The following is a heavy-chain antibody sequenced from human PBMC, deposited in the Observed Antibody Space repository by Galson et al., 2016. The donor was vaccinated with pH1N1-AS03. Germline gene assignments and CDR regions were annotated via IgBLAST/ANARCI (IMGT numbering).Heavy chain of an antibody. Sequence: LSLTCAVYGGSFNNYYWNWNRQSPGKGLEWVGEINHSGSTDYNPSLKSRVTISVDPTKNQISLNLNSVTAADTAVYYCARGSYSSGWYRGRNAFDIWGQGTMVTVSS. J-gene: IGHJ3*02. CDR3: ARGSYSSGWYRGRNAFDI. CDR2: INHSGST. V-gene: IGHV4-34*01. D-gene: IGHD6-19*01. CDR1: GGSFNNYY.